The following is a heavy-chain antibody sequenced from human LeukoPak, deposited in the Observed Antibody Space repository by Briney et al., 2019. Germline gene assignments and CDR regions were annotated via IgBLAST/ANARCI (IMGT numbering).Heavy chain of an antibody. CDR1: GASISSGSHY. D-gene: IGHD3-10*01. CDR2: IYYRGTT. V-gene: IGHV4-61*01. J-gene: IGHJ3*02. CDR3: ARVGTAYGQDAFDI. Sequence: SETLSLTCVVSGASISSGSHYWNWIRQSPGRGLEWIGHIYYRGTTNYTPSLKSRVTISVDTSMNQFSLRLTSVTAADTAVYYCARVGTAYGQDAFDIWGQGTMVTVSS.